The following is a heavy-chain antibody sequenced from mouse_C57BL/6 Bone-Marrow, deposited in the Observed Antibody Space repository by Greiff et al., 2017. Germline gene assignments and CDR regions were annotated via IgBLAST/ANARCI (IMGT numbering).Heavy chain of an antibody. J-gene: IGHJ1*03. D-gene: IGHD2-3*01. CDR2: INPYNGGT. CDR1: GYTFTDYY. CDR3: ARWLLLWYFDV. Sequence: VQLQQSGPVLVKPGASVKMSCQASGYTFTDYYMNWVKQSHGKSLEWIGVINPYNGGTSYNQKFKGKATLTVDKSSSTAYMELNSLTSEDSAVYYCARWLLLWYFDVWGTGTTVTVSS. V-gene: IGHV1-19*01.